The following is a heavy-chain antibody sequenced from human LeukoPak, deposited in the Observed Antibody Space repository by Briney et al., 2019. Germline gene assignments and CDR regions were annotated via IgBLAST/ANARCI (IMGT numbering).Heavy chain of an antibody. Sequence: KPSETLSLTCAVSGYSTNSCYYWGYFRQPPREGLEWIGSIYDSGSAYYNPSLKGRFAISVDTSKNQFSLRLNSVTAADTAVYYCARSSRIVGADADAFDIWGQGTLATVSS. V-gene: IGHV4-38-2*01. CDR3: ARSSRIVGADADAFDI. D-gene: IGHD1-26*01. J-gene: IGHJ3*02. CDR2: IYDSGSA. CDR1: GYSTNSCYY.